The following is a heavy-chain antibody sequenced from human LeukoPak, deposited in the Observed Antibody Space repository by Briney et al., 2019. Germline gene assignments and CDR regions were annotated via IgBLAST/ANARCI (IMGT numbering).Heavy chain of an antibody. CDR3: THRGVRDGYNSKRFYFDY. CDR2: IRSKTDGGTT. CDR1: GFTFADYL. V-gene: IGHV3-49*03. J-gene: IGHJ4*02. Sequence: GRSLRLSCTASGFTFADYLMSWFRQAPGKGLEWVGFIRSKTDGGTTDYAAPVKGRFTISRDDSKNTLYLQMNSLKTEDTAVYYCTHRGVRDGYNSKRFYFDYWGQGTLVTVSS. D-gene: IGHD5-24*01.